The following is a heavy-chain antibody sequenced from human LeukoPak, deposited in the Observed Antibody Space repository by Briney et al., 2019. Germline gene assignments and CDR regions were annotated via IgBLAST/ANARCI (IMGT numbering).Heavy chain of an antibody. CDR3: ARVPFGTTQNWFDP. CDR1: GFTFSSYW. J-gene: IGHJ5*02. V-gene: IGHV3-74*01. D-gene: IGHD3-16*01. CDR2: INSDGSST. Sequence: GGSLRLSCAASGFTFSSYWMHWVRHAPGKGLVWVSRINSDGSSTSYADSVKGRFTISRDNAKNTLYLQMNSLRAEDTAVYYCARVPFGTTQNWFDPWGQGTLVTVSS.